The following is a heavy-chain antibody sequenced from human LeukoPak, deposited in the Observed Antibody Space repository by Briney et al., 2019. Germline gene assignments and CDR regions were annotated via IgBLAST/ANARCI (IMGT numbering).Heavy chain of an antibody. V-gene: IGHV4-34*01. CDR1: GGSFSGYY. J-gene: IGHJ4*02. Sequence: SETLSLTCAVYGGSFSGYYWSWIRQPPGKGLEWIGEINHSGSTNCNPSLKSRVTISVDTSKNQFSLKLSSVTAADTAVYYCARGLRFLKWKRSYYFDYWGQGTLVTVSS. CDR2: INHSGST. D-gene: IGHD3-3*01. CDR3: ARGLRFLKWKRSYYFDY.